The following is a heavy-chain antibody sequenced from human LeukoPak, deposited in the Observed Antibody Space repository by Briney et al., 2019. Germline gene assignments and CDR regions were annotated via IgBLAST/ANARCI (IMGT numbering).Heavy chain of an antibody. CDR2: ISGDGGST. D-gene: IGHD3-22*01. CDR3: SVIVVDSQAFDI. J-gene: IGHJ3*02. V-gene: IGHV3-43*02. CDR1: GFTFDDYA. Sequence: PGGSLRLSCAASGFTFDDYAMHWVRQAPGKGLEWVSLISGDGGSTYYADSVKGRFTVSRDNSKNSLYLQMNSLRTEDTALYYCSVIVVDSQAFDIWGQGAMVTVSS.